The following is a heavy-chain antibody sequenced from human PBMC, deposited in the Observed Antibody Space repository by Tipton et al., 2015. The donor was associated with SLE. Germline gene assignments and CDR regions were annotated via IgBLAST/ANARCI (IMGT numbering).Heavy chain of an antibody. D-gene: IGHD2-2*01. V-gene: IGHV3-48*01. Sequence: SLRLSRAASGFTFSSYSMNWVRQAPGKGLEWVSYISSSGSTIYYADSVKGRFTISRDNAKNSLYLQMNSLRAEDTAVYYCASLVVVPAATGDYWGQGTLVTVSS. J-gene: IGHJ4*02. CDR3: ASLVVVPAATGDY. CDR2: ISSSGSTI. CDR1: GFTFSSYS.